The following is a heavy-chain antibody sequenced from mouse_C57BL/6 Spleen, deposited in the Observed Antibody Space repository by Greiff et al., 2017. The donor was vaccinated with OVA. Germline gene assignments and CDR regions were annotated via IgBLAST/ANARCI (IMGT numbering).Heavy chain of an antibody. V-gene: IGHV5-4*01. Sequence: EVKLMESGGGLVKPGGSLKLSCAASGFTFSSYAMSWVRQTPEKRLEWVATISDGGSYTYYPDNVKGRFTISRDNAKNNLYLQMSHLKSEDTARYYCAREVRRFAYWGQGTTLTVSS. CDR2: ISDGGSYT. CDR1: GFTFSSYA. CDR3: AREVRRFAY. J-gene: IGHJ2*01.